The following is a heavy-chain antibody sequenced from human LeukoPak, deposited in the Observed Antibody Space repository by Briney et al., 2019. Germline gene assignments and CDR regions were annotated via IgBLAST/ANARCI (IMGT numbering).Heavy chain of an antibody. CDR1: GYRFTSYW. CDR2: FHPGDSES. V-gene: IGHV5-51*01. CDR3: ARTIAFYYDSSSYMDF. Sequence: GESLKISCKGSGYRFTSYWIGWVRQRPGKGLEWMGIFHPGDSESRYSPSFQGQVTMSADQTITTAYLQWNTLKASDTAMYFCARTIAFYYDSSSYMDFWGQGTLVTVSS. J-gene: IGHJ4*02. D-gene: IGHD3-22*01.